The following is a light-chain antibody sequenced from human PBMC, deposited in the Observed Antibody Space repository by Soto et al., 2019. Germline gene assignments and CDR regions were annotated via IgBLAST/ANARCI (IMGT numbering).Light chain of an antibody. CDR1: SSDVGYYNY. CDR2: EVS. CDR3: SSYAGSNAYV. Sequence: QSALTQPASASGSPGQSVTISCTGTSSDVGYYNYVSWYQQHPGKAPKLMIYEVSKRPSGVPDRFSGSKSGNTASLTVSGLQAEDEADYYCSSYAGSNAYVSGTGTKVTVL. J-gene: IGLJ1*01. V-gene: IGLV2-8*01.